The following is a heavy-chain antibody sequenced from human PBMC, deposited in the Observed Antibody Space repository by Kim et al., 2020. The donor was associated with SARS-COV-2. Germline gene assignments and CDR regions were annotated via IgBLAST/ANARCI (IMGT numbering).Heavy chain of an antibody. Sequence: SVKVSCKASGGTFSSYAISWVRQAPGQGLEWMGGIIPIFGTANYAQKFQGRVTITADESTSTAYMELSSLRSEDTAVYYCAREAYCGGDCYSPNLDDYWGQGTLVTVSS. CDR3: AREAYCGGDCYSPNLDDY. CDR2: IIPIFGTA. V-gene: IGHV1-69*13. CDR1: GGTFSSYA. J-gene: IGHJ4*02. D-gene: IGHD2-21*02.